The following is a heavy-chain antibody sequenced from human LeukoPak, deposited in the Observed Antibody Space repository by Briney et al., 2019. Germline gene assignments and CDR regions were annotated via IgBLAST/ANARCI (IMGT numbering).Heavy chain of an antibody. V-gene: IGHV3-48*03. J-gene: IGHJ6*04. CDR2: ISSSGRTI. CDR3: ADLGITMFGGV. Sequence: GGSLRLSCAASGFTFSSYEMNWVRPAPGKGLEWVSYISSSGRTIYYADSVKGPFTISRDNTKNSLYLQLNSLRAEDTAVYYCADLGITMFGGVWGKGTTVTISS. D-gene: IGHD3-10*02. CDR1: GFTFSSYE.